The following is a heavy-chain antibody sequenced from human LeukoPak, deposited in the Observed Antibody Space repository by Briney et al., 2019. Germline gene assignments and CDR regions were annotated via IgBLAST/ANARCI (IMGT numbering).Heavy chain of an antibody. D-gene: IGHD2-15*01. CDR1: GGTFSSYA. CDR3: ARVIGYCSGGSCFTMGYYFDY. J-gene: IGHJ4*02. CDR2: IIPIFGTA. Sequence: GASVKVSCKASGGTFSSYAISWVRQAPGQGLEWMGGIIPIFGTANYAQKFQGRVTITADESTSTAYMELSSLRSEDTAVYYCARVIGYCSGGSCFTMGYYFDYWGQGTLVTVSS. V-gene: IGHV1-69*13.